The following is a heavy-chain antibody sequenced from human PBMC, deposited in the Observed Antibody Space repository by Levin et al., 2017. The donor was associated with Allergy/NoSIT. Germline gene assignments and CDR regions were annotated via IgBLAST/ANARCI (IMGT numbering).Heavy chain of an antibody. CDR2: LSGATNYT. D-gene: IGHD3-10*01. CDR1: GFTFSDYY. Sequence: GGSLRLSCAASGFTFSDYYMSWIRQAPGRGLEWLSDLSGATNYTIYADSVKGRFAISRDNAKNTLYLQMNSLRVEDTAVYYCARVGGGFDYWGQGALVAVSS. J-gene: IGHJ4*02. CDR3: ARVGGGFDY. V-gene: IGHV3-11*05.